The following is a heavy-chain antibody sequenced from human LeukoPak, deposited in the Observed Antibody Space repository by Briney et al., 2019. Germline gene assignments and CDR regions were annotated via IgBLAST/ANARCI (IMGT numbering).Heavy chain of an antibody. J-gene: IGHJ4*02. Sequence: GESLKISGKDSGHSLTTSLIVCVRQKPGTGLEWMEVIYPGDSATNYSPSFQGQVSFSADKSISTAYLHWNSLKASDTAIYYCARPKYSSSLAFDYWGQGTPVTVSS. D-gene: IGHD6-6*01. CDR1: GHSLTTSL. CDR3: ARPKYSSSLAFDY. V-gene: IGHV5-51*01. CDR2: IYPGDSAT.